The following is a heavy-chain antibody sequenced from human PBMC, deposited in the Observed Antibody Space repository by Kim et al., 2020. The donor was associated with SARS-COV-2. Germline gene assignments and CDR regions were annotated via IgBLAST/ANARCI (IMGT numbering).Heavy chain of an antibody. CDR3: ARGKAGSGWYY. CDR2: T. Sequence: TNYAQKLQGRVTMTTDTSTSTAYMELRSLRSDDTAVYYCARGKAGSGWYYWGQGTLVTVSS. V-gene: IGHV1-18*01. J-gene: IGHJ4*02. D-gene: IGHD6-19*01.